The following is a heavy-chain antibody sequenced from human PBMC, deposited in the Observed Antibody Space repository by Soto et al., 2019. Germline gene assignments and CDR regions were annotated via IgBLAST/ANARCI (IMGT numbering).Heavy chain of an antibody. Sequence: QLQLQESGPRLVQPSETLSLTCTVSDDSIRRSAYYWGWIRQPPGKGLEWIGSIYFTGSTYYRPSLKSRVTISVDTSENQFSLRLDSVTAADTAVYYCAGYSTNHYDTTYWGQGTLVTVSS. J-gene: IGHJ4*02. CDR3: AGYSTNHYDTTY. CDR2: IYFTGST. CDR1: DDSIRRSAYY. V-gene: IGHV4-39*01. D-gene: IGHD3-22*01.